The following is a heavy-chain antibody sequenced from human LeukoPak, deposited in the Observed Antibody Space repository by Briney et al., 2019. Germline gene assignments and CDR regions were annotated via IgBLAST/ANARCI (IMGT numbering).Heavy chain of an antibody. Sequence: ASVKVSCKVSGYTLTELSMHWVRQAPGKGLEWMGGFDPEDSKTVYAQKFQGRVTMTADTSTDTAYMELSSLRSEDTAVFYCATDRGYWGQGTLVTVSS. V-gene: IGHV1-24*01. CDR1: GYTLTELS. CDR2: FDPEDSKT. D-gene: IGHD3-10*01. CDR3: ATDRGY. J-gene: IGHJ4*02.